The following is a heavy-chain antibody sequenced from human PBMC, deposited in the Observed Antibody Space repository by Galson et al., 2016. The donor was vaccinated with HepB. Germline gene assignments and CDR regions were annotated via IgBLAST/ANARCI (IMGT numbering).Heavy chain of an antibody. CDR1: GFTFSSFT. V-gene: IGHV3-30*04. J-gene: IGHJ4*02. D-gene: IGHD5-24*01. CDR3: ARDGYNCGLDC. CDR2: MSYDGKKK. Sequence: SLRLSCAASGFTFSSFTMHWVRQAPVKGLEWVAVMSYDGKKKDYADSVKGRFTISRDNSRNTLYLQTNSLRDEDTAVYYCARDGYNCGLDCWGQGTLVTVSS.